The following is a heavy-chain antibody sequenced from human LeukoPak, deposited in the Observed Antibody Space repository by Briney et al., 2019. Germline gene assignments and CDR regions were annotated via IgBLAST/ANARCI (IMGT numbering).Heavy chain of an antibody. CDR2: ISSSGSTI. CDR1: GFIFSSHA. D-gene: IGHD3-10*02. V-gene: IGHV3-48*03. J-gene: IGHJ6*04. Sequence: PGGSLRLSCAASGFIFSSHAMNWVRQAPGKGLEWVSYISSSGSTIYYADSVKGRFTISRDNAKNSLYLQMNSLRAEDTAVYYCAELGITMIGGVWGKGTTVTISS. CDR3: AELGITMIGGV.